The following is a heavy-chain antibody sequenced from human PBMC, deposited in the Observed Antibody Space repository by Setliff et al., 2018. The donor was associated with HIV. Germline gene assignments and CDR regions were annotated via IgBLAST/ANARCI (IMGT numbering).Heavy chain of an antibody. CDR1: GYTFSTYA. Sequence: GASVKVSCKASGYTFSTYAISWVRQAPGQGLEWMGWISTYNGNTRYAQKVQGRVTMTTDTSTSTAYMELRSLRSDDTAVYYCARAPLYDFWSPGFDAFDIWGQGTMVTVSS. D-gene: IGHD3-3*01. V-gene: IGHV1-18*01. J-gene: IGHJ3*02. CDR3: ARAPLYDFWSPGFDAFDI. CDR2: ISTYNGNT.